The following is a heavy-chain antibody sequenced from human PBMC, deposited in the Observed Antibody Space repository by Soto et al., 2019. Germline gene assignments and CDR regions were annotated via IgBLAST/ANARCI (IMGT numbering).Heavy chain of an antibody. V-gene: IGHV3-23*01. Sequence: EVQLLESGGGLVQPGGSLRLSCTASGFTFSSHAMSWVRQAPGKGLEWVSAISGGGGSTYYADSVKGRFTISRDNSKNTLYLQMNSLRAEDTAAYYCAKDERGTTLFDTWGQGTLVTVSS. J-gene: IGHJ4*02. CDR1: GFTFSSHA. CDR2: ISGGGGST. CDR3: AKDERGTTLFDT. D-gene: IGHD1-26*01.